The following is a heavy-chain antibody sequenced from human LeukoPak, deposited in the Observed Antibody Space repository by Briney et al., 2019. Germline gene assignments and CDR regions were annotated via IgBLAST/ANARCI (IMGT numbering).Heavy chain of an antibody. D-gene: IGHD3-10*01. CDR3: ARARDKGLLWFGELLAFDY. CDR2: IWYDGSNK. Sequence: GGSLRLSCAASGFTFSSYGMHWVRQAPGKGLEWVAVIWYDGSNKYYADSVKGRFTISRDNSKNTLYLQMNNLRAEDTAVYYCARARDKGLLWFGELLAFDYWGQGTLVTVSS. V-gene: IGHV3-33*01. CDR1: GFTFSSYG. J-gene: IGHJ4*02.